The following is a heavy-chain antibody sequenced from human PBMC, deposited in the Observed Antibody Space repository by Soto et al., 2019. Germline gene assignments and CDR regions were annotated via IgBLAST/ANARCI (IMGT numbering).Heavy chain of an antibody. D-gene: IGHD3-22*01. CDR2: IRSKANSYAK. CDR3: TAYYYVCSGYSFDAFDL. J-gene: IGHJ3*01. Sequence: EVQLVESGGGLVQPGGSLKLSCAASGFNFSGSAMHWVRQAPGKGLEWVGRIRSKANSYAKAYAASVKGRFTISRDDSNNRAYLQMNSLKTEDKAVYYCTAYYYVCSGYSFDAFDLWGQGTMVTVSS. V-gene: IGHV3-73*02. CDR1: GFNFSGSA.